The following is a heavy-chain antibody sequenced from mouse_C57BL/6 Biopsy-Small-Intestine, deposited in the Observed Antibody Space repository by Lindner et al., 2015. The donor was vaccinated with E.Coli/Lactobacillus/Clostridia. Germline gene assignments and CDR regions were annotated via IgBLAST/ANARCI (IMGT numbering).Heavy chain of an antibody. CDR2: ISPYNGVS. CDR1: GFSFTGYY. CDR3: ARSDGYYGYFGV. Sequence: VQLQESGPELVNPGASVKISCKASGFSFTGYYMHWVKQSHGNTLDWIGFISPYNGVSSYNQRFKGKATLSVDKSSTTAYMELRSLTSEDSAVYYCARSDGYYGYFGVWGTGTTVTVSS. J-gene: IGHJ1*03. D-gene: IGHD2-3*01. V-gene: IGHV1-31*01.